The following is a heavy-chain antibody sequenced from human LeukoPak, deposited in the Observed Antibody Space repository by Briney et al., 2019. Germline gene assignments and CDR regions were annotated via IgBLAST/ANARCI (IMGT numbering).Heavy chain of an antibody. V-gene: IGHV4-34*01. CDR1: GGSFSGYY. Sequence: SETLSLTCAVYGGSFSGYYWSWIRQPPGKGLEWIGEINHSGSTNYNPSLKSRVTISVDTSKNQFSLKLSSVTAADTAVYYYARDLSGGSTNWFDPWGQGTLVTVSS. CDR2: INHSGST. CDR3: ARDLSGGSTNWFDP. J-gene: IGHJ5*02. D-gene: IGHD2-15*01.